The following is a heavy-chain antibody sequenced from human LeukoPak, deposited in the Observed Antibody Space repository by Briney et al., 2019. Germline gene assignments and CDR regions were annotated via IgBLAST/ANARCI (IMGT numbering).Heavy chain of an antibody. Sequence: GGSLRLSCTASGFTTHYWLNWVRQSPGKGLEWVANIDRDGRVQHYVDSVKGRFTISRDNAQNSLYLQMNSLRAEDTAIYYCARGGYGPLDSWGQGTLVTVSS. CDR3: ARGGYGPLDS. J-gene: IGHJ4*02. CDR2: IDRDGRVQ. CDR1: GFTTHYW. D-gene: IGHD5-12*01. V-gene: IGHV3-7*03.